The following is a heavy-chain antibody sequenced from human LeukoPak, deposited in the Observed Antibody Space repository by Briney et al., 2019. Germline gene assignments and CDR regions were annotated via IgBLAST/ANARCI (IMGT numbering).Heavy chain of an antibody. Sequence: TGGSLRLSCAASGFTFRSYTMNWVRPAPGKGLEWVSSISGSRTFIYYGDSVKGRFSISRDNARNSLSLQMDSLRAEDTAVYYCARRNVVVGGLDYWGQGTLVTVSA. CDR2: ISGSRTFI. CDR3: ARRNVVVGGLDY. CDR1: GFTFRSYT. J-gene: IGHJ4*02. V-gene: IGHV3-21*01. D-gene: IGHD2-21*01.